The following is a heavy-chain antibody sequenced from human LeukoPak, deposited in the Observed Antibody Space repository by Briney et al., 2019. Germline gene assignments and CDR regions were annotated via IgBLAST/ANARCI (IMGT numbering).Heavy chain of an antibody. D-gene: IGHD3-3*01. J-gene: IGHJ4*02. CDR1: GFTFSSYA. CDR2: ISGSGGST. V-gene: IGHV3-23*01. CDR3: ARALPYYDFWSGDYYFDY. Sequence: GGSLRLSCAASGFTFSSYAMSWVRQAPGKGLEWVSAISGSGGSTYYADSVKGRFTISRDNSKNTLYLQMNSLRAEDTAVYYCARALPYYDFWSGDYYFDYWGQGTLVTVSS.